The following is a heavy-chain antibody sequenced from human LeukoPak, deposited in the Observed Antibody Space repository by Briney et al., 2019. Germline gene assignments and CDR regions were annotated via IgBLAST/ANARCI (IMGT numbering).Heavy chain of an antibody. CDR1: GGSISSYY. D-gene: IGHD3-22*01. CDR2: INHSGST. V-gene: IGHV4-34*01. Sequence: SETLSLTCTVSGGSISSYYWSWIRQPPGKGLEWIGEINHSGSTNYNPSLKSRATISVDTSKNQFSLKLSSVTAADTAVYYCARVVPYYYDSSGYYYGSHYMDVWGKGTTVTVSS. J-gene: IGHJ6*03. CDR3: ARVVPYYYDSSGYYYGSHYMDV.